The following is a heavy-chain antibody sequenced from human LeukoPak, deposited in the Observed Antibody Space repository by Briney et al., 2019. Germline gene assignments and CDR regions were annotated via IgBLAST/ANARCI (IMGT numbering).Heavy chain of an antibody. D-gene: IGHD3-16*01. CDR2: MNPNSGYT. Sequence: ASVKVSCKASGYTFTNYDINWVRQATGQGLGWMGWMNPNSGYTGYAQKFQGRVNMTRDTSINTAYMQLSSLTSEDTAVYYCARIGGSADPWGQGTLVTVSS. CDR3: ARIGGSADP. J-gene: IGHJ5*02. CDR1: GYTFTNYD. V-gene: IGHV1-8*01.